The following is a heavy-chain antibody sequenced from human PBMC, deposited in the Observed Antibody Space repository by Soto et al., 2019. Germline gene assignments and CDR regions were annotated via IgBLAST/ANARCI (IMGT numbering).Heavy chain of an antibody. CDR2: INHSGST. CDR3: ARDKITGLFDY. V-gene: IGHV4-34*01. CDR1: GGSFSGYY. Sequence: QVQLQQWGAGLLKPSETLSLTCAVYGGSFSGYYWTWIRQPPGTGLEWIGEINHSGSTNYNPSLKNRVTLSVHPSTNQLSLKLTSVTAAHSAVYYCARDKITGLFDYWGQGTLVTVSS. J-gene: IGHJ4*02. D-gene: IGHD2-8*02.